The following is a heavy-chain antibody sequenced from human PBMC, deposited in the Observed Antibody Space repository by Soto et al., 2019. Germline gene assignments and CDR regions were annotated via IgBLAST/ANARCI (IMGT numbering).Heavy chain of an antibody. J-gene: IGHJ6*02. D-gene: IGHD5-18*01. CDR1: GCSLPSYW. Sequence: GESLKISCKGSGCSLPSYWIGWVRQMPGKGLEWMGIIYPGDSDARYSPSFQGQVTISVDKSISTAYLQWSSLKASDTATYYCAADTARTYYFYAMDVWGQGTTVTVSS. CDR2: IYPGDSDA. V-gene: IGHV5-51*01. CDR3: AADTARTYYFYAMDV.